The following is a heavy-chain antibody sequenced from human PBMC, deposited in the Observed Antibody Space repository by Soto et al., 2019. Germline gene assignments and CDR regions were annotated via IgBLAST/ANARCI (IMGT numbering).Heavy chain of an antibody. V-gene: IGHV1-2*04. J-gene: IGHJ6*02. CDR3: AIGYCSSTSCYRYYYYGMDV. CDR1: GYTFTGYY. CDR2: INPNSGGT. Sequence: ASVKVSCKASGYTFTGYYMHWVRQAPGQGLERMGWINPNSGGTNYAQKFQGWVTMTRDTSISTAYMELSRLRSDDTAVYYCAIGYCSSTSCYRYYYYGMDVWGQGTTVTVSS. D-gene: IGHD2-2*02.